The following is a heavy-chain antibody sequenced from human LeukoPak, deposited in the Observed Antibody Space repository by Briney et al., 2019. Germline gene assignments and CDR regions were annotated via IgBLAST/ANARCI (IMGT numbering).Heavy chain of an antibody. J-gene: IGHJ4*02. CDR3: AKGSLLWFGEPTGYFDY. Sequence: ASVKVSCKASGYTFTGYYMHWVRQAPGQGLEWMGWINPNSGGTNYAQKFQGRVTMTRDTSISTACMELSRLRSDDTAVYYCAKGSLLWFGEPTGYFDYWGQGTLVTVSS. CDR2: INPNSGGT. CDR1: GYTFTGYY. D-gene: IGHD3-10*01. V-gene: IGHV1-2*02.